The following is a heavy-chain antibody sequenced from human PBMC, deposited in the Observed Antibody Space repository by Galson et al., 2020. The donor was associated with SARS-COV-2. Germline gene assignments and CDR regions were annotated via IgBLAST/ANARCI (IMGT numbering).Heavy chain of an antibody. Sequence: ASETLSLTCSVSGGSISSGGYYWSSIRQHPGKGLEWIGSIYYSGTTHYNSALQSRVTMSVETSKNEFSLQVNSVTAADTAVYYCARVFSGYYDILTGYYKSDEYYFGLDVWGQGTTVTVSS. V-gene: IGHV4-31*03. J-gene: IGHJ6*02. CDR2: IYYSGTT. D-gene: IGHD3-9*01. CDR1: GGSISSGGYY. CDR3: ARVFSGYYDILTGYYKSDEYYFGLDV.